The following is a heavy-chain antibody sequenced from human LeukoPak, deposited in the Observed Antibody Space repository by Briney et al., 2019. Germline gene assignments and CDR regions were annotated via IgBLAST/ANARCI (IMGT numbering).Heavy chain of an antibody. CDR3: ARVSGTTYGMDV. CDR1: GYTFTSYY. V-gene: IGHV1-46*01. D-gene: IGHD1-7*01. Sequence: GASVKVSCKASGYTFTSYYMHWVRQAPGQGLEWMGIINPSGGSTSYAQKFQGRVTMTRDTSTSTVYMELSSLRSEDTAVCYCARVSGTTYGMDVWGQGTTVTVSS. CDR2: INPSGGST. J-gene: IGHJ6*02.